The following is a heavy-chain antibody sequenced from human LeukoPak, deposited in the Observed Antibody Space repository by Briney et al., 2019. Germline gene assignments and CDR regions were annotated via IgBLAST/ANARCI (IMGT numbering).Heavy chain of an antibody. J-gene: IGHJ6*03. Sequence: SETLSLTCTVSGGSIRCNYYWGWIRQPPGKCLEWIGSIYYSGNSYYNPSLKSRVTMSIDTSKNQFSLKVNSVTAADTAVYYCASLLGYCSGNRCPSSANYYYYMDVWGKGTTVTVSS. D-gene: IGHD2-15*01. CDR3: ASLLGYCSGNRCPSSANYYYYMDV. V-gene: IGHV4-39*07. CDR2: IYYSGNS. CDR1: GGSIRCNYY.